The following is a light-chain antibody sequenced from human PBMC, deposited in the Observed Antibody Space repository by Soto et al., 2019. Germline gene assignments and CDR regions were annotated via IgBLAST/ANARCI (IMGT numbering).Light chain of an antibody. Sequence: EVALTQSPGTLSLSPGARATLSCRASQTIANNYLTWYQQKPGQAPRVLIYGASSRATGIPDRFSGSGSGTDFTLTISRLEPEDFAVYYCQQYGSSPRITFGQGTRLEIK. J-gene: IGKJ5*01. CDR3: QQYGSSPRIT. CDR2: GAS. CDR1: QTIANNY. V-gene: IGKV3-20*01.